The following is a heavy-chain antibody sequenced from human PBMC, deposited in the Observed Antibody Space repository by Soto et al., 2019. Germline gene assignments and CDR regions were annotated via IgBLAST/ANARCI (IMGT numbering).Heavy chain of an antibody. J-gene: IGHJ3*02. CDR3: AASYYAILTGHFAFDI. V-gene: IGHV4-59*11. CDR2: ASYSGST. CDR1: EVAMSHLY. Sequence: QVQLQESGPGLVKPSDTLSLTCTVSEVAMSHLYWSWIRQTPGKGLEWLGYASYSGSTNYNPSLRNRVTISVDTAKHQFSLNLTSVTSGDTAMYFCAASYYAILTGHFAFDIWGHGTMVIVSS. D-gene: IGHD3-9*01.